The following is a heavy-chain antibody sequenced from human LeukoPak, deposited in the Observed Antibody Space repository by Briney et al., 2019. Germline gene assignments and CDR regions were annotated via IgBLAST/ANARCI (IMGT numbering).Heavy chain of an antibody. CDR2: IRSDGTA. V-gene: IGHV3-74*01. J-gene: IGHJ4*02. D-gene: IGHD1-26*01. CDR3: ARDGSYKLDY. CDR1: GLTFSSAW. Sequence: GGSLRLSCAASGLTFSSAWMHWVRQTPGKRLVWNSRIRSDGTATYADSVRGRFTISRDNAKNTLYLQMNNLRADDTGIYYCARDGSYKLDYWGQGALVTVSS.